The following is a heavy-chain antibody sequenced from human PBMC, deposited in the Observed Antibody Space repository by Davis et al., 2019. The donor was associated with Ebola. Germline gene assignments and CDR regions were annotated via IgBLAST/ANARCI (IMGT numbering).Heavy chain of an antibody. CDR1: GFTFSSYT. CDR2: ISDGSRNT. J-gene: IGHJ4*02. D-gene: IGHD6-19*01. CDR3: TTRLVNHFDY. V-gene: IGHV3-23*01. Sequence: PGGSLRLSCAASGFTFSSYTMNWVRQAPGKGLEWVSTISDGSRNTHYADSVRGRFTISRDDSKSTVFPQMNALRAEDTALYYCTTRLVNHFDYWGQGTLVTVSS.